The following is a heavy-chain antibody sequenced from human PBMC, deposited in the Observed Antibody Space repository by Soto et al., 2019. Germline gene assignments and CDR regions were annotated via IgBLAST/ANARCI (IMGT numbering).Heavy chain of an antibody. CDR2: IYYSGGT. Sequence: QVQLQESGPGLVKPSETLSLTCTVSGDSVSSDNVYWSWIRQPPGKGLDCIGYIYYSGGTNYNPSLKSRVIIPVATSKNQLSLKVSSVTAADTAVYYCARARVPMDDAFDIWGQGTMVTVSS. J-gene: IGHJ3*02. D-gene: IGHD3-10*01. CDR1: GDSVSSDNVY. V-gene: IGHV4-61*01. CDR3: ARARVPMDDAFDI.